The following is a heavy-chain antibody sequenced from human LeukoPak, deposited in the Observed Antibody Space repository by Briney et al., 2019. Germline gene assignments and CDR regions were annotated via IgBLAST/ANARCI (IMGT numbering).Heavy chain of an antibody. D-gene: IGHD6-13*01. CDR2: INHSGST. CDR1: GGSFSGYY. V-gene: IGHV4-34*01. Sequence: SETLSLTCAVYGGSFSGYYWSWIRQPPGKGLEWIGEINHSGSTIYNPSLKSRVTISVDTSKNQFSLKLSSVTAADTAVYYCAREASSSAAAQRRNWFDPWGQGTLVTVSS. J-gene: IGHJ5*02. CDR3: AREASSSAAAQRRNWFDP.